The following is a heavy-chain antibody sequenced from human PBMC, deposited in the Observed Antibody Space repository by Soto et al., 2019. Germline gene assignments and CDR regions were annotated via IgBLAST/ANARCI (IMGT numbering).Heavy chain of an antibody. Sequence: SETLSLTCTVSGGSISSYYWSWIRQPPGKGLEWIGYIYYSGSTNYNPSLKSRVTISVDTSKNQFPLKLSSVTAADTAVYYCARVGSYGLYYYYYYMDVWGKGTTVTVSS. J-gene: IGHJ6*03. CDR2: IYYSGST. CDR3: ARVGSYGLYYYYYYMDV. CDR1: GGSISSYY. V-gene: IGHV4-59*01. D-gene: IGHD5-18*01.